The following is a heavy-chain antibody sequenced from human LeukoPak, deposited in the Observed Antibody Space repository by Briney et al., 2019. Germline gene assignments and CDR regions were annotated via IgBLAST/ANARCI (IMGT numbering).Heavy chain of an antibody. CDR3: ASALASPYYDFWSGSARRGYYFDY. D-gene: IGHD3-3*01. CDR1: GFTFSSYW. Sequence: GGSLRLSCAASGFTFSSYWMSWVRQAPGKGLEWVANIKQDGSEKYYVDSVKGRFTISRDNAKNSLYLQMNSLRAEDTAVYYCASALASPYYDFWSGSARRGYYFDYWGQGTLVTVSS. V-gene: IGHV3-7*01. J-gene: IGHJ4*02. CDR2: IKQDGSEK.